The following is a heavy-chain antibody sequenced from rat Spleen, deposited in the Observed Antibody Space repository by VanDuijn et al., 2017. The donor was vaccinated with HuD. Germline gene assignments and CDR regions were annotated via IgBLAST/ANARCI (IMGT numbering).Heavy chain of an antibody. CDR1: GFTFSHYD. V-gene: IGHV5S23*01. CDR3: ARGHGYPLFDY. Sequence: EVQLVESGGGLVQPGRSLKLSCAASGFTFSHYDMAWVRQAPAKGLEWVASIRSSGGSTYYRDSVKGRFTVSRDNAKSTLYLQMNSLRSEDTATYYCARGHGYPLFDYWGQGVMVTVSS. J-gene: IGHJ2*01. D-gene: IGHD1-7*01. CDR2: IRSSGGST.